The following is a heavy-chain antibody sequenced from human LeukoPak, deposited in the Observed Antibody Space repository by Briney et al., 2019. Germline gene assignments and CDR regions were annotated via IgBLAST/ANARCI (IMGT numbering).Heavy chain of an antibody. CDR2: ISAYNGNT. J-gene: IGHJ6*03. V-gene: IGHV1-18*01. CDR3: ARVKIFGVVSGNYYMDV. D-gene: IGHD3-3*01. CDR1: GYTFTSYG. Sequence: ASVKVSCKASGYTFTSYGISWVRQAPGQGLEWMGWISAYNGNTNYAQKLQGRVTMTTDTSTSTAYMELRSLRSDDTAVYYCARVKIFGVVSGNYYMDVWGKGTTVTVSS.